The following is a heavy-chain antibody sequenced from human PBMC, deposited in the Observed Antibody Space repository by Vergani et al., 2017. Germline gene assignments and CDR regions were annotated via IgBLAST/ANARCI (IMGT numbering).Heavy chain of an antibody. V-gene: IGHV3-33*08. J-gene: IGHJ6*02. Sequence: VQLVESGGGLVPPGGSLRLSCSASGFTFSSYGMHWVRQAPGKGLEWVAVIWYDGSNKYYADSVKGRFTISRDNSKNTLYLQMNSLRAEDTAVYYCAREEGSYGYTADYYYYGMDVWGQGTTVTVSS. D-gene: IGHD5-18*01. CDR1: GFTFSSYG. CDR3: AREEGSYGYTADYYYYGMDV. CDR2: IWYDGSNK.